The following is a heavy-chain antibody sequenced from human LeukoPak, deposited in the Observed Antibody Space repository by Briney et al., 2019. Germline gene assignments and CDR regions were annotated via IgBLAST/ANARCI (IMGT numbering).Heavy chain of an antibody. Sequence: GSLRLSCAASGFTFSNYVMGWVRQDPGKGLQWVSIINGSGSFTSYADSVKGRFTISRDNAKNTLYLQMNSLRVEDTAVYYCGRGGGGYDPWGQGTLVTVSS. D-gene: IGHD3-16*01. CDR2: INGSGSFT. J-gene: IGHJ5*02. V-gene: IGHV3-23*05. CDR1: GFTFSNYV. CDR3: GRGGGGYDP.